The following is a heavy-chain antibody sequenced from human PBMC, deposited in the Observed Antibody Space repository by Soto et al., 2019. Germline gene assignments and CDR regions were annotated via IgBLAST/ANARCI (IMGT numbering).Heavy chain of an antibody. D-gene: IGHD1-26*01. CDR2: ISYDGSNK. V-gene: IGHV3-30*18. CDR3: AKDVGGGYAGMDV. CDR1: GFTFSSYG. Sequence: QVQLVESGGGVVQPGRSLRLSCAASGFTFSSYGMHWVRQAPGKGLEWVAVISYDGSNKYYADSVKGRFTISRDNSKNSLYLQMNSLRAEDTAVYYGAKDVGGGYAGMDVWGQGTTVTVSS. J-gene: IGHJ6*02.